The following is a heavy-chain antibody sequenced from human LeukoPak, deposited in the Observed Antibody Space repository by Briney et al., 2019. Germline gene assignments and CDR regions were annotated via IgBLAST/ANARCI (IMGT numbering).Heavy chain of an antibody. J-gene: IGHJ6*02. CDR1: GYTFTSYY. D-gene: IGHD6-6*01. CDR3: ARDHLEYSSSGGGMDV. CDR2: INPSGGST. V-gene: IGHV1-46*01. Sequence: ASVTVSCKASGYTFTSYYMHWARQAPGQGLEWMGIINPSGGSTSYAQKFQGRVTMTRDTSTSTVYMELSSLRSEDTAVYYCARDHLEYSSSGGGMDVWGQGTTVTVSS.